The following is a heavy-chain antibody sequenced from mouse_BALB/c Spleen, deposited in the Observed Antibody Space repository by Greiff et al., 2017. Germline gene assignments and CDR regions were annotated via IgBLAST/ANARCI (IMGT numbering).Heavy chain of an antibody. V-gene: IGHV1-87*01. CDR1: GYTFTSYW. D-gene: IGHD3-1*01. J-gene: IGHJ3*01. Sequence: VKLMESGAELARPGASVKLSCKASGYTFTSYWMPWVKQRPGQGLEWIGAIYPGDGDTRYTQKFKGKATLTADKSSSTAYMQLSSLASEDSAVYDCASRGGTWFAYWGEENLVTVSA. CDR3: ASRGGTWFAY. CDR2: IYPGDGDT.